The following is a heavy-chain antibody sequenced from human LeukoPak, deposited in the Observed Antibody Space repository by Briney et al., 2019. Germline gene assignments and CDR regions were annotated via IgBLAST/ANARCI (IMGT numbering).Heavy chain of an antibody. Sequence: SETLSLTCTVSGGSVSTIDYYWGWIRQPPGKGLEWIGSVYYSGSTYYNPSLKSRVTISVDTSKNQFSLKLSSVTAADTAVYYCASTYYDILTGILYYMDVWGKGTTVTISS. J-gene: IGHJ6*03. D-gene: IGHD3-9*01. CDR3: ASTYYDILTGILYYMDV. CDR1: GGSVSTIDYY. CDR2: VYYSGST. V-gene: IGHV4-39*01.